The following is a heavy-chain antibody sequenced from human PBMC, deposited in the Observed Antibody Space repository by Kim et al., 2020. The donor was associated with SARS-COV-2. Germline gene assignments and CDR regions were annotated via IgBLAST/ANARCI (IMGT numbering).Heavy chain of an antibody. J-gene: IGHJ4*02. D-gene: IGHD3-9*01. Sequence: NPSLESRVAISIDPSKNPFALNLRSVTAADTAVYYCARRDLGLTFDYWGQGTLVTVSS. V-gene: IGHV4-39*01. CDR3: ARRDLGLTFDY.